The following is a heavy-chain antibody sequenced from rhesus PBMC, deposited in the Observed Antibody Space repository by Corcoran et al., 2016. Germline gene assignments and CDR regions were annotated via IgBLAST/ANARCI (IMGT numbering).Heavy chain of an antibody. CDR3: ARANYNMWTGYFPFDY. V-gene: IGHV4-73*01. D-gene: IGHD3-3*01. Sequence: QVKLQQWGEGLVKPSETLSLTCAVYGGSISGYYYWSWIRQAPGKGLEWIGNMDGNSASTNYHPTLKNRVTSSKDTSKNQFSLKLSSVTAADTAVYYCARANYNMWTGYFPFDYWGQGVLVTVSS. CDR1: GGSISGYYY. J-gene: IGHJ4*01. CDR2: MDGNSAST.